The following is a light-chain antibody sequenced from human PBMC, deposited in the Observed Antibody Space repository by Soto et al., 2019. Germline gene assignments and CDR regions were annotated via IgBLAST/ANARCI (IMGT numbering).Light chain of an antibody. CDR2: KAS. CDR1: QSISTY. J-gene: IGKJ1*01. V-gene: IGKV1-5*03. CDR3: QQYNTYSRT. Sequence: DIQLSKSPSTLSASVGDRVAITCRASQSISTYLAWYQQKPGKAPKLLIYKASSLESGVPSRFSGSGSGAEFTLTISSLQPDDFATYYCQQYNTYSRTFGQVPKVAIK.